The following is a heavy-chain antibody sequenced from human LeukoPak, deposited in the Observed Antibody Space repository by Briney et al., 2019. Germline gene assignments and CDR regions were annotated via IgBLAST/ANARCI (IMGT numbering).Heavy chain of an antibody. Sequence: GGSLRLSCAASGVTFSSYWMSWVRQAPGKGLEWVANIKQDGSEKYYVDSVKGRFTISRDNAKNSLYLQMNSLRAEDTAVYYCARAWFGESSEFYMDVWGKGTTVTVSS. D-gene: IGHD3-10*01. J-gene: IGHJ6*03. CDR2: IKQDGSEK. CDR1: GVTFSSYW. V-gene: IGHV3-7*01. CDR3: ARAWFGESSEFYMDV.